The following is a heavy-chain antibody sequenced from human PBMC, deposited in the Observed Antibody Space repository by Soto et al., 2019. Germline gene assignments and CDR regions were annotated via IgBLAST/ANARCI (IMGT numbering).Heavy chain of an antibody. CDR3: ASRGRGYLERLRGVGRYYYYGMDV. D-gene: IGHD1-1*01. J-gene: IGHJ6*02. Sequence: QVQLVQSGAEVKKPGSSVKVSCKASGGTFSSYAISWVRQAPGQGLEWMGGIIPIFGTANYEQKFQGRVTITADKSMSTAYMELSSLRSEDTAVYYCASRGRGYLERLRGVGRYYYYGMDVWGQGTTVTVSS. CDR2: IIPIFGTA. CDR1: GGTFSSYA. V-gene: IGHV1-69*06.